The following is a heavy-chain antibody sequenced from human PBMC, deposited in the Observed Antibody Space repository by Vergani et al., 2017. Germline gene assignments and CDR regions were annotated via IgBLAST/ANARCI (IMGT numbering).Heavy chain of an antibody. CDR3: ARGGYCSGGICYHY. J-gene: IGHJ4*02. CDR1: GGSFSGYY. D-gene: IGHD2-15*01. Sequence: VQLQQWGAGLLKPSETLSLTCAVYGGSFSGYYWSWIRQPPGKGLGWSGEINHSGITNYNPALKSGVTVSVDTSNNQFSLKLSFVTAEDTAVYYCARGGYCSGGICYHYWGQGTLVTVSS. V-gene: IGHV4-34*01. CDR2: INHSGIT.